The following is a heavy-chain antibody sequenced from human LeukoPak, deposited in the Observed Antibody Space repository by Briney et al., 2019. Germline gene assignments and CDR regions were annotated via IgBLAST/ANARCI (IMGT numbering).Heavy chain of an antibody. CDR3: ARGCSGGSCYDYCFDY. CDR2: IIPIFGTA. CDR1: GGTFSSYA. J-gene: IGHJ4*02. V-gene: IGHV1-69*05. D-gene: IGHD2-15*01. Sequence: SVKVSCKASGGTFSSYAISWVRQAPGQGLEWMGGIIPIFGTANYAQKFQGRVTITTDESTSTAYMELSSLRSEDTAVYYCARGCSGGSCYDYCFDYWGQGTLVTVSS.